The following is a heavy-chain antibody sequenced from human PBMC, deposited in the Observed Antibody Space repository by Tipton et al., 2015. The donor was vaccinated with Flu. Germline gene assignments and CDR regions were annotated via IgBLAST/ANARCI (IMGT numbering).Heavy chain of an antibody. D-gene: IGHD4-11*01. CDR3: ARRDYSNYVSEPKNWFDP. CDR2: TFHSGNT. Sequence: GLVKPSETLSLTCGVSGDSIRSSNYYWGWIRQPPGKGLEWIGNTFHSGNTYLNPSLKSRVTMSVDTSKNQFSLKLTSVTAADTAVYYCARRDYSNYVSEPKNWFDPWGQGTLLTVSS. CDR1: GDSIRSSNYY. V-gene: IGHV4-39*07. J-gene: IGHJ5*02.